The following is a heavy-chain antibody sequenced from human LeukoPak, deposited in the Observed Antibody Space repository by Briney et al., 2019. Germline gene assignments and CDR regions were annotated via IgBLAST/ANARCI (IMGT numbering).Heavy chain of an antibody. CDR3: ARQGAGSLWGTGFDY. CDR1: GYSFTKYW. V-gene: IGHV5-51*01. J-gene: IGHJ4*02. Sequence: GESLKISCKGSGYSFTKYWLSWVRQMPGKGLEWMGIIYPGDSDTRYSPSFQGQVTISADRSISTAYLQWSSLKASDTAMYYCARQGAGSLWGTGFDYWGQGTLVTVSS. D-gene: IGHD3-10*01. CDR2: IYPGDSDT.